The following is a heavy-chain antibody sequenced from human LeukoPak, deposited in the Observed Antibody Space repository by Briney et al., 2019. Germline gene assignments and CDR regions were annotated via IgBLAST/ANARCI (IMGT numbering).Heavy chain of an antibody. CDR3: ARGKPLTTWTLTCSAP. V-gene: IGHV4-34*01. Sequence: SETLSLTCAVYGGSFSGYYWSWIRQPPGKGLEWIGEINHSGSTNYNPSLKSRVTISVDTSKNQFSLKLSSVTAADTAVYYWARGKPLTTWTLTCSAPGGQETLVTVSS. D-gene: IGHD4-17*01. CDR1: GGSFSGYY. J-gene: IGHJ5*02. CDR2: INHSGST.